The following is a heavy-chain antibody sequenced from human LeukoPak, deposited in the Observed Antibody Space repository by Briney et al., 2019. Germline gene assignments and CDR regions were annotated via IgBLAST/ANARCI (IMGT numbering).Heavy chain of an antibody. CDR1: GGSISSTTYY. CDR3: AREFRGYSYGFFAFDI. J-gene: IGHJ3*02. D-gene: IGHD5-18*01. CDR2: ISYSGST. V-gene: IGHV4-39*07. Sequence: SETLSLTCSVSGGSISSTTYYWGWIRQPPGKGLEWIGSISYSGSTYYNPSLKSRVTISLDMSNNQFSLKLSSVTAADTAVYYCAREFRGYSYGFFAFDIWGQGTMVTVSS.